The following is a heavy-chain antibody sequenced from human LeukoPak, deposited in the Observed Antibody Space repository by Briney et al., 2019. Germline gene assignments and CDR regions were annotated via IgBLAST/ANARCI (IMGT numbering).Heavy chain of an antibody. CDR3: ASAKNYGDLGGQFDY. CDR1: GGSISSGGYS. Sequence: PSETLSLTCAVSGGSISSGGYSWSWIRQPPGKGLEWIGYIYHSGSTYYNPSLKSRVTISVDRSKNQFSLKLSSVTAADTAVYYCASAKNYGDLGGQFDYWGQGTLVTVSS. D-gene: IGHD4-17*01. CDR2: IYHSGST. J-gene: IGHJ4*02. V-gene: IGHV4-30-2*01.